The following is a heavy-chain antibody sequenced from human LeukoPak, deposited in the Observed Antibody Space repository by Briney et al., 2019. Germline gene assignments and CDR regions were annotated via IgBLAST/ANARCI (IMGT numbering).Heavy chain of an antibody. Sequence: ASVKVSCKASGYTFTSYDINWVRQATGQGLEWMGWMSPNSGNTGYAQKFQGRVTITRNTSISTAYMELSSLRSEDTAVYYCARVNWSYYYYYYMDVWGKGTTVTVSS. J-gene: IGHJ6*03. CDR2: MSPNSGNT. D-gene: IGHD1-20*01. V-gene: IGHV1-8*03. CDR3: ARVNWSYYYYYYMDV. CDR1: GYTFTSYD.